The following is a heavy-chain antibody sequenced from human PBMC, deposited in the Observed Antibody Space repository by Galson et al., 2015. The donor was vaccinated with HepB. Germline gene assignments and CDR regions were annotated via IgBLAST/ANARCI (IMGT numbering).Heavy chain of an antibody. J-gene: IGHJ2*01. D-gene: IGHD3-22*01. CDR2: IVVGSGNT. V-gene: IGHV1-58*02. CDR1: GFIFSSSA. CDR3: ATDSSPYYYDTSGNFGYFDL. Sequence: SVKVSCKASGFIFSSSAMQWVRQARGQRLEWIGWIVVGSGNTNYAQKFQERVTITRDMSTNKAYMELSSLRFEDTAVYYCATDSSPYYYDTSGNFGYFDLWGRGTLVTGSS.